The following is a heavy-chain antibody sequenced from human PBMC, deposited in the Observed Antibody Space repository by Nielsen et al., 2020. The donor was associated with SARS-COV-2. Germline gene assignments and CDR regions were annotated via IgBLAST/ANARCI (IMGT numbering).Heavy chain of an antibody. J-gene: IGHJ3*02. CDR2: ISSSSSYT. CDR1: GFTFSDYH. D-gene: IGHD3-16*01. CDR3: ARDPYPKVFDI. V-gene: IGHV3-11*05. Sequence: GGSLRLSCAASGFTFSDYHVSWIGQAPGKGLEWVSYISSSSSYTNSADSVKGRFTISRDNAKNSLYLQMNSLRAEDTAVYYCARDPYPKVFDIWGQGTMVTVSS.